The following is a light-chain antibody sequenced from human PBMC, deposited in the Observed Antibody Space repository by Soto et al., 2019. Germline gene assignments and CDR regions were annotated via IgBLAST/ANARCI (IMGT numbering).Light chain of an antibody. CDR2: EVT. Sequence: QSALTQPASVSGSHGRSITISCTGTSSEVGSHNFVSWYQQRPGKAPKLMIFEVTKRPSGVPDRFSGSRSGTSASLVIAGLRSEDEAEYYCAGWDDSLLGPVFGGGTKLTVL. CDR1: SSEVGSHNF. V-gene: IGLV2-14*02. CDR3: AGWDDSLLGPV. J-gene: IGLJ3*02.